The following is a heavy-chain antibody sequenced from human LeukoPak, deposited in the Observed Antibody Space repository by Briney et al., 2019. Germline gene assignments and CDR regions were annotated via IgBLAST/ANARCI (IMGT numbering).Heavy chain of an antibody. V-gene: IGHV1-69*05. Sequence: GASVKVSCKASGGTFSSYAISWVRQAPGQGLEWVGGIIPIFGTANYAQKFQGRVTITTDESTSTAYMELSSLRSEDTAVYYCARGLVEPYSSSWYNWFDPWGQGTLVTVSS. CDR2: IIPIFGTA. D-gene: IGHD6-13*01. CDR3: ARGLVEPYSSSWYNWFDP. CDR1: GGTFSSYA. J-gene: IGHJ5*02.